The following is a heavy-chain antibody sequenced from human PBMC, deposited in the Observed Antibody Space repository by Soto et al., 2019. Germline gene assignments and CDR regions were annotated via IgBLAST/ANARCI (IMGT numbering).Heavy chain of an antibody. J-gene: IGHJ4*02. CDR2: IWYDGSNK. Sequence: QVQLVESGGGVVQPGRSLRLSCAASGFTFSSYGMHWVRQAPGKGLEWVAVIWYDGSNKYYADSVKGRFTISRENSKNTLYLQMNSLRAEDTAVYYCARDCIAVAGNYFDYWGQGTLVTVSS. CDR3: ARDCIAVAGNYFDY. D-gene: IGHD6-19*01. V-gene: IGHV3-33*01. CDR1: GFTFSSYG.